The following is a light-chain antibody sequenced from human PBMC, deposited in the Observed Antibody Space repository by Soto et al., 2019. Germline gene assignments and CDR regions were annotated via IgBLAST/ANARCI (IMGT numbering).Light chain of an antibody. Sequence: DIQMTQSPSSLSASVGDRVTITCLASQTTNNYVNWYQLKPGKAPKLRSYAASTLQTGVPSRFTGSGSGTDFTLTVYDLQPEDFPTYYCQQSHSSPTPFGQGTRLEIK. CDR1: QTTNNY. J-gene: IGKJ5*01. CDR3: QQSHSSPTP. CDR2: AAS. V-gene: IGKV1-39*01.